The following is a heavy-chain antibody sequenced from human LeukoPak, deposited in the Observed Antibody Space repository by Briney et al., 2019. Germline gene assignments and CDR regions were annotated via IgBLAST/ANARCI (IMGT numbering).Heavy chain of an antibody. CDR1: GFTFSGSA. CDR3: TRPTTLNWFDP. Sequence: GGSLRLSCAASGFTFSGSAMHWVSQASGKGLEWVGRIRSKANSYATAYAASVKGRFTISRDDSKNTAYLQMNSLKTEDTAVYYCTRPTTLNWFDPWGQGTLVTVFS. CDR2: IRSKANSYAT. V-gene: IGHV3-73*01. J-gene: IGHJ5*02. D-gene: IGHD1-14*01.